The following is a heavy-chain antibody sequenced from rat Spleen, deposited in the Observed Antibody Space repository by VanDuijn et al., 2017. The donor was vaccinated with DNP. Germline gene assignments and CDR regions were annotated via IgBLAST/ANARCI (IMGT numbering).Heavy chain of an antibody. CDR3: VKGPNYGGWSDYFDY. CDR2: INKHSSII. J-gene: IGHJ2*01. Sequence: EVKLVESGGGLVQPGRSLKLSCAASGFNFNDYWMGWVRQDPGKGLEWIGQINKHSSIINYIPSLKEKITISRDNAQNTLYLQMSELGTEDTANYYCVKGPNYGGWSDYFDYWGQGVMVTVSS. D-gene: IGHD1-11*01. CDR1: GFNFNDYW. V-gene: IGHV4-2*01.